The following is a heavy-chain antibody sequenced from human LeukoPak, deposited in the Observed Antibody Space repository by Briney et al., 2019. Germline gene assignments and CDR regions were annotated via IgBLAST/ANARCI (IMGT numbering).Heavy chain of an antibody. V-gene: IGHV3-23*01. CDR2: ISGSGGGT. J-gene: IGHJ4*02. CDR3: AKSVDYSNYGVDY. CDR1: GFTLISYA. Sequence: AGGSLRLSCAASGFTLISYAMSWVRHAPGKGLEWVSGISGSGGGTYYADSVKGRFTISRDNSKNTLFLQMNSLRADDTAVYYCAKSVDYSNYGVDYWGQGTLVTVSS. D-gene: IGHD4-11*01.